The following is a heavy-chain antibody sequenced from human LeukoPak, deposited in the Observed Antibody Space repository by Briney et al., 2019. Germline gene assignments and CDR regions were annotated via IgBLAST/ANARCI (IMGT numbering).Heavy chain of an antibody. Sequence: GGSLRLSCAASGFTFSSFGMRWVRQAPGKGLEWVSAISGSGGTTYCADSVKGRFTISRDNAKNSLYLQMNSLRAEDTAVYYCAELGITMIGGVWGKGTTVTISS. V-gene: IGHV3-23*01. CDR3: AELGITMIGGV. D-gene: IGHD3-10*02. J-gene: IGHJ6*04. CDR2: ISGSGGTT. CDR1: GFTFSSFG.